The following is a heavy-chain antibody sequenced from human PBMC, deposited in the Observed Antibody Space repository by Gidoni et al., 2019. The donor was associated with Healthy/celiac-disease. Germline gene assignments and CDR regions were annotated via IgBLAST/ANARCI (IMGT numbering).Heavy chain of an antibody. V-gene: IGHV4-34*01. CDR2: INHSGST. Sequence: QVQLQQWGAGLLKPSETLSLTCAVYGGSFSGYYWSWIRQPPGKGLEWIWEINHSGSTNYNPSLKSRVTISVDTSKNQFSLKLSPVTAGDTAVYYCWRNRPVDYRGQGTLVTVSS. J-gene: IGHJ4*02. CDR3: WRNRPVDY. CDR1: GGSFSGYY.